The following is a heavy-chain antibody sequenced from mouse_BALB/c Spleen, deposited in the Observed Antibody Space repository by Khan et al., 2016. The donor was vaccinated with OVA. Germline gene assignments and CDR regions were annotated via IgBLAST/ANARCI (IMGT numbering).Heavy chain of an antibody. Sequence: QMQLEESGPGLVAPSQSLSITCTVSGFSLTDYGVGWIRQPPGKGLEWLGVIWGGGTTHYNSALKSRLSISKDNSKSQAFLKMNSLQTDDTARYYCAKLLWSHYYAMDYWGQGTSVTVSS. CDR1: GFSLTDYG. D-gene: IGHD1-1*02. J-gene: IGHJ4*01. CDR2: IWGGGTT. V-gene: IGHV2-6-5*01. CDR3: AKLLWSHYYAMDY.